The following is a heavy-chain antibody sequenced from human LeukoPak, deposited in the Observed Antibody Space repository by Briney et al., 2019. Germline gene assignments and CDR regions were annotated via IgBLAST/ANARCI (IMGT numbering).Heavy chain of an antibody. V-gene: IGHV4-4*07. J-gene: IGHJ3*02. CDR1: GGSISSYY. D-gene: IGHD1-26*01. CDR2: IYTSGST. Sequence: SETLSLTCTVSGGSISSYYLSWIRQPAGKGLEWIGRIYTSGSTNYNPSLKSRVTMSVDTSKNQFSLKLSSVTAADTAVYYCARDKWEPRYAFDIWGQGTMVTVSS. CDR3: ARDKWEPRYAFDI.